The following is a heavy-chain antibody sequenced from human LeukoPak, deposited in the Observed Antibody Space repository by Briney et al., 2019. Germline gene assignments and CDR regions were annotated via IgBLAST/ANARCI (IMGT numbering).Heavy chain of an antibody. CDR3: ARSGRGYCSSTSCYTDFDY. D-gene: IGHD2-2*02. CDR2: IIPIFGTA. J-gene: IGHJ4*02. V-gene: IGHV1-69*13. CDR1: GGTFSSYA. Sequence: SVKVSSKASGGTFSSYAISWVRQAPGQGLEWMGGIIPIFGTANYAQKFQGRVTITADESTSTAYMELSSLRSEDTAVYYCARSGRGYCSSTSCYTDFDYWGQGTLVTVSS.